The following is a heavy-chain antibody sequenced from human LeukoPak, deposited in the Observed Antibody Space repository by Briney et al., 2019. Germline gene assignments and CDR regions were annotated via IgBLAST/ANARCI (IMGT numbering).Heavy chain of an antibody. CDR2: IYHSGST. V-gene: IGHV4-30-2*01. CDR3: ARVEIGGSGTYWFDP. J-gene: IGHJ5*02. D-gene: IGHD3-10*01. CDR1: GXXXXSGGYS. Sequence: SGXXXXSGGYSWSWIRQPPGKGLEWIGYIYHSGSTYYNPSLKSRVTISVDRSKNQFSLKLSSVTAADTAVYYCARVEIGGSGTYWFDPWGQGTLVTVSS.